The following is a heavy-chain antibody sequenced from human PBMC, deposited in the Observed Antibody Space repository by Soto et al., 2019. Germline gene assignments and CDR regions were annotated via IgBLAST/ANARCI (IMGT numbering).Heavy chain of an antibody. CDR2: IYYSGST. V-gene: IGHV4-39*01. CDR3: ARLINRVLLRGLRWRDY. D-gene: IGHD3-10*01. J-gene: IGHJ4*02. Sequence: SETLSLTCTVSGGSISSSSYYWGWIRQPPGKGLEWIGSIYYSGSTYYNPSLKSRVTISVDTSKNQFSLKLSSVTAADTAVYYCARLINRVLLRGLRWRDYWGQGTLVTVSS. CDR1: GGSISSSSYY.